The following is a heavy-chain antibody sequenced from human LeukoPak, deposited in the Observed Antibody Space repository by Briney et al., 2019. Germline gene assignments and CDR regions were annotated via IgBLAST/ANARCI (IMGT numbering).Heavy chain of an antibody. CDR1: GFTFRSYW. J-gene: IGHJ6*03. CDR3: RTYDPGVHYYHYYTDI. V-gene: IGHV3-7*01. D-gene: IGHD3-10*01. CDR2: IKKDGSET. Sequence: GGSLRLSCAASGFTFRSYWMTWARQAPGKGLEWVANIKKDGSETHYVASVKGRFTISRDNALDSLYLQMDSLRAEDTAIYYGRTYDPGVHYYHYYTDIWGKGTTVTVSS.